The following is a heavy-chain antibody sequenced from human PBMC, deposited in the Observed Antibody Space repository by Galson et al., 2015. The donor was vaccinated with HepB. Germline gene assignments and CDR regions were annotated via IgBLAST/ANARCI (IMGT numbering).Heavy chain of an antibody. Sequence: QSGAEVKKPGESLKISCKGSGYPFTTYWIGWVRQMAGRGLEWVGTIYPADSDARYSPSSQGQVTISADKSISTAYLQWSSLKASDTAMYYCVRQYSSGWEGFDNWGRGTLVTVSS. CDR2: IYPADSDA. D-gene: IGHD6-25*01. J-gene: IGHJ4*02. V-gene: IGHV5-51*01. CDR3: VRQYSSGWEGFDN. CDR1: GYPFTTYW.